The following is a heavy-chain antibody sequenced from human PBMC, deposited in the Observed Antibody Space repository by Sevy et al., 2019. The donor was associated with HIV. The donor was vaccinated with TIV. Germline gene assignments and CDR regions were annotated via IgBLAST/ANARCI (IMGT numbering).Heavy chain of an antibody. CDR3: AKDASKYCSSTSCYGRDGMDV. D-gene: IGHD2-2*01. CDR1: GFTFDDYA. CDR2: ISWNSGSI. J-gene: IGHJ6*02. V-gene: IGHV3-9*01. Sequence: GGSLRLSCAASGFTFDDYAMHWVRQAPGKGLEWVSGISWNSGSIGYADSVKGRFTISRDNAKNSLYLQMNSLRAEDTALYYCAKDASKYCSSTSCYGRDGMDVWGQGTTLTVSS.